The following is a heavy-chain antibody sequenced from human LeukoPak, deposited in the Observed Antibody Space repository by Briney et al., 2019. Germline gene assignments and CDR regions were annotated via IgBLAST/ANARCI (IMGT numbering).Heavy chain of an antibody. Sequence: ASVKVSCKSSGYSFTDYYMHWVRLAPRQGLEWMGWINPNSGGTSSAQKFQGRITMTRDTSITTVYVEVSWLTSDDTAIYYGAGADRLHGGPYLIGPWGQGTLVTVSS. CDR3: AGADRLHGGPYLIGP. CDR1: GYSFTDYY. D-gene: IGHD3-16*01. J-gene: IGHJ5*02. V-gene: IGHV1-2*02. CDR2: INPNSGGT.